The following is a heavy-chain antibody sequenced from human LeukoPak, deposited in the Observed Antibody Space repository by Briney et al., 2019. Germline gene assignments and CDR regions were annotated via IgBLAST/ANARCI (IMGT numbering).Heavy chain of an antibody. Sequence: GGSLRLSCAASGFTFSSYAMSWVRQAPGKGLEWVSAISGSGGSTYYADSVKGRFTISRGNSKNTLYLQMNSLRAEDTAVYYCAKDPYYYDSSGYLTYFDYWGQGTLVTVSS. CDR3: AKDPYYYDSSGYLTYFDY. CDR1: GFTFSSYA. D-gene: IGHD3-22*01. CDR2: ISGSGGST. J-gene: IGHJ4*02. V-gene: IGHV3-23*01.